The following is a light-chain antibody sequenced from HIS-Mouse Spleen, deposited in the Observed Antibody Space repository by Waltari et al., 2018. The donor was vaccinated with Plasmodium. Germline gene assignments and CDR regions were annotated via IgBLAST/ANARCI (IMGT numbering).Light chain of an antibody. CDR1: ALPKKY. J-gene: IGLJ3*02. Sequence: SSELTQPPSVSVSPGQTARITCTGYALPKKYAYWYQQKSGQAPGLVIYEDSKRPSGIPERFSGSSSGTMATLTISGAQVEDEADYYCYSTDSSGNHRVFGGGTKLTVL. V-gene: IGLV3-10*01. CDR3: YSTDSSGNHRV. CDR2: EDS.